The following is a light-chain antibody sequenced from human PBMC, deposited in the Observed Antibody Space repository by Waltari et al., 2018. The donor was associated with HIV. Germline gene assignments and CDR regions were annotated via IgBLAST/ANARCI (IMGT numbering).Light chain of an antibody. CDR2: EVY. CDR3: SSYAGSDDVI. CDR1: SSDVGGYSF. V-gene: IGLV2-8*01. Sequence: QSALTQPPSASGSPGQSVTISCTGTSSDVGGYSFVSWYQQHPGKAPKLMIYEVYRRASGVPDRFFSSKSGNTASLTVPGLQAEDEANYFCSSYAGSDDVIFGGGTKQTVL. J-gene: IGLJ2*01.